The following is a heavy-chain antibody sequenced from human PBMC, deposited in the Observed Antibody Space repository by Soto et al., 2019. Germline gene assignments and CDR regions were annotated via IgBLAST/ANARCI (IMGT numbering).Heavy chain of an antibody. CDR2: ISYDGSNK. J-gene: IGHJ4*01. V-gene: IGHV3-30-3*01. Sequence: QVQLVESGGGVVQPGRSLRLSCAASGFTFSSYAMHWVRQAPGKGLEWVAVISYDGSNKYYADSVKGRFTISRDNSKNTLYLQMNSLRAEDTAVYSCATRYQWLRYWGHGTLVTVSS. CDR3: ATRYQWLRY. CDR1: GFTFSSYA. D-gene: IGHD6-19*01.